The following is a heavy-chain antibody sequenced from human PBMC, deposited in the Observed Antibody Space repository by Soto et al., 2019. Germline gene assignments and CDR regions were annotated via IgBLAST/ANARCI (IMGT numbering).Heavy chain of an antibody. CDR1: GGFNISTLCD. Sequence: TLSLTCTVSGGFNISTLCDWSWIRQTPWEGLEWIGSIYYRGSTYYNTSLKSRVTICVDTSKKQFSLKLSSVTAADTAVYYCARRKREYYDILTGYLGWGQGTLVTVSP. D-gene: IGHD3-9*01. CDR2: IYYRGST. J-gene: IGHJ4*02. CDR3: ARRKREYYDILTGYLG. V-gene: IGHV4-39*01.